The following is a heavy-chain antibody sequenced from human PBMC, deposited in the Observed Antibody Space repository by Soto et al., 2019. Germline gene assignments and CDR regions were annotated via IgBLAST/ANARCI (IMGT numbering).Heavy chain of an antibody. CDR1: GDSVNSGNYY. V-gene: IGHV4-61*03. J-gene: IGHJ4*02. CDR2: IHNSDST. Sequence: PSETLSLTCSVSGDSVNSGNYYWSWIRQPPGQGLEWIGYIHNSDSTRYNPSLKSRVTISVDASKNHFSLRLSSVTAADTAVYYCARVRSGSYFIPFDYWGQGTLVTVPQ. D-gene: IGHD3-10*01. CDR3: ARVRSGSYFIPFDY.